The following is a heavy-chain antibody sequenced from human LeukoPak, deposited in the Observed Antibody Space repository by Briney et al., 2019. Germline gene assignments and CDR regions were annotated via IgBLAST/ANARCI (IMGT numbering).Heavy chain of an antibody. Sequence: SETLSLTCAVYGGSFSGYYWSWIRQPPGKGLEWIGETNHSGSTNYNPSLKSRVTISVDTSKNQFSLKLSSVTAADTAVYYCAREGGYGSVNWFDPWGQGTLVTVSS. CDR2: TNHSGST. CDR1: GGSFSGYY. J-gene: IGHJ5*02. D-gene: IGHD5-12*01. CDR3: AREGGYGSVNWFDP. V-gene: IGHV4-34*01.